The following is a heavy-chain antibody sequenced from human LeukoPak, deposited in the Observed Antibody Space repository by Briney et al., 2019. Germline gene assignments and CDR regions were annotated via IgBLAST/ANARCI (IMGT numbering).Heavy chain of an antibody. V-gene: IGHV3-7*01. D-gene: IGHD2-2*01. Sequence: PGGSLRLSCAASGFTFSSYWMSWVRQAPGKGLEWVANIKQDGSEKYYVDSVKGRFTISRDNAKNSLFLQMNSLRAEDMAVYYCARDSSLRYYFDYWGQGTLVTVSS. CDR2: IKQDGSEK. J-gene: IGHJ4*02. CDR3: ARDSSLRYYFDY. CDR1: GFTFSSYW.